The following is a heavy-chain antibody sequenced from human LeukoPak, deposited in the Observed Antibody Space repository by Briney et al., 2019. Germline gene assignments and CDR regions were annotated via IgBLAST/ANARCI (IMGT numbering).Heavy chain of an antibody. Sequence: PSQTLSLTCTVSGGSISSGSYYWSWIRQPAGKGLEWIGRIYTSGSTNYNPSLKSRVTISVDTSKNQFSLKLSSVTAADTAVYYCARLRTPNRRGVRGVIGGAMDVWGKGTTVTISS. CDR1: GGSISSGSYY. CDR3: ARLRTPNRRGVRGVIGGAMDV. J-gene: IGHJ6*03. D-gene: IGHD3-10*01. V-gene: IGHV4-61*02. CDR2: IYTSGST.